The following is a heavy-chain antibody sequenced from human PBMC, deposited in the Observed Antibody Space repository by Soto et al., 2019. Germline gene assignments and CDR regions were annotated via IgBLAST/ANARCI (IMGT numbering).Heavy chain of an antibody. Sequence: PGGSLRLSCAASGFTFSSYAMHWVRQAPGEGLEWVAVISFHGTNKNYADSVKGRFTISRDNSNNTVFLEMNSLRPEDTAMYYCARDGRAYSGQDSLGFWGQGTPVTVSS. D-gene: IGHD5-12*01. CDR3: ARDGRAYSGQDSLGF. CDR1: GFTFSSYA. V-gene: IGHV3-30-3*01. J-gene: IGHJ4*02. CDR2: ISFHGTNK.